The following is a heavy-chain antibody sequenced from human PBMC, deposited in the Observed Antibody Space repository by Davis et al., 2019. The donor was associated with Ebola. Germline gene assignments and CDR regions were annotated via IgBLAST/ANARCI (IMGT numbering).Heavy chain of an antibody. J-gene: IGHJ6*02. D-gene: IGHD6-6*01. V-gene: IGHV3-21*06. CDR1: GFTFSGFS. CDR3: ARDSRYSSSSSRYYYYHGMDV. Sequence: GGSLRLSCAASGFTFSGFSMNWVRQAPGKGLEWLSSISGSSDYVYDADSVKGRFTISRDNAKNSLYLQMNSLRAEDTAVYYCARDSRYSSSSSRYYYYHGMDVWGQGTTVSVSS. CDR2: ISGSSDYV.